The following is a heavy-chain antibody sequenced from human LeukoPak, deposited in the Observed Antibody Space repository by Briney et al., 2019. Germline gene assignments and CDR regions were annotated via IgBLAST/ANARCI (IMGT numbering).Heavy chain of an antibody. CDR1: GFTFSSYA. Sequence: GGSLRLSCAASGFTFSSYAMHWVRQAPGKGLEWVANIKQDGSEKHYVDSVKGRFTISRDNAKNSLYLQMNSLRAEDTAVYYCAREGDAFDIWGQGTMVTVSS. V-gene: IGHV3-7*03. CDR3: AREGDAFDI. J-gene: IGHJ3*02. CDR2: IKQDGSEK.